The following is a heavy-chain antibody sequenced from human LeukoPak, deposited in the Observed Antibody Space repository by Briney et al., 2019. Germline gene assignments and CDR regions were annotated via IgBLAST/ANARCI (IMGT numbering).Heavy chain of an antibody. Sequence: SETLSLTCAVYGGSFSGYYWSWIRQPPGKGLEWIGEINHSGSTNYNPSLKSRVTISVDTSKNQFSLKLSSVTAADTAVYYCARQKYYDILTGYYRNRKYYFDYWGQGTLVTVSS. CDR1: GGSFSGYY. D-gene: IGHD3-9*01. CDR2: INHSGST. V-gene: IGHV4-34*01. CDR3: ARQKYYDILTGYYRNRKYYFDY. J-gene: IGHJ4*02.